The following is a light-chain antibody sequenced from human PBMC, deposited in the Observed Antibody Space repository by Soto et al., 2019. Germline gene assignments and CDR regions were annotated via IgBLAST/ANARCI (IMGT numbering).Light chain of an antibody. Sequence: DIQMTQSPSSLSASLGDRVTITCRASRTIDNYLNWYQQKPGRAPELLVYATSSLQSGVPSRFTGGGSVTHFTLTISGLQPEDFATYFCQQSYNTPITFGQGTRLEIK. V-gene: IGKV1-39*01. CDR1: RTIDNY. J-gene: IGKJ5*01. CDR3: QQSYNTPIT. CDR2: ATS.